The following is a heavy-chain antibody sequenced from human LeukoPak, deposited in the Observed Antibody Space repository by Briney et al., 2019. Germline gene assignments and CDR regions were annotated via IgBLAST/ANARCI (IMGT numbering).Heavy chain of an antibody. J-gene: IGHJ5*02. V-gene: IGHV3-21*01. Sequence: GGSLRLSCAASGFTFSSYEMNWFRQAPGKGLEWVSSISRTSNYIYYADSVKGRFTISRDNAKNSLYLQMNSLRAEDTAVYYCARVEESASFDPWGQGTLVTVSS. D-gene: IGHD3-3*01. CDR2: ISRTSNYI. CDR1: GFTFSSYE. CDR3: ARVEESASFDP.